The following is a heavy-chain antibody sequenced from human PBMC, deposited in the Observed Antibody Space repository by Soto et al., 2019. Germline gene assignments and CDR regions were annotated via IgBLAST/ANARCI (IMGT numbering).Heavy chain of an antibody. CDR3: AREGVGDFLSGYYRYYFMGV. CDR1: GGSFSDNY. CDR2: INHSGST. V-gene: IGHV4-34*01. J-gene: IGHJ6*03. Sequence: QVLLQQWGAGLLKASETLSLTCAVYGGSFSDNYWSWIRQPPGKGLEWIGEINHSGSTNYKPSLKSRVTIPVDTSKSQFSLKLSSVTAADTAVYYCAREGVGDFLSGYYRYYFMGVWGKGTTVTVSS. D-gene: IGHD3-3*01.